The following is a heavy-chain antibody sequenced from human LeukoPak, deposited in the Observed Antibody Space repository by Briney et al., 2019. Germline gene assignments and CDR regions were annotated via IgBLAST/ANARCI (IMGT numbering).Heavy chain of an antibody. V-gene: IGHV3-21*01. J-gene: IGHJ6*03. CDR3: AREMRGDTALGYYYYYMDV. D-gene: IGHD5-18*01. CDR1: GFTFSSYS. Sequence: GGSLRLSCAASGFTFSSYSMNWVRQAPGKGLKWVSSISSSSSYIYYADSVKGRFTISRDNAKNSLYLQMNSLRAEDTAVYYCAREMRGDTALGYYYYYMDVWGKGTTVTVSS. CDR2: ISSSSSYI.